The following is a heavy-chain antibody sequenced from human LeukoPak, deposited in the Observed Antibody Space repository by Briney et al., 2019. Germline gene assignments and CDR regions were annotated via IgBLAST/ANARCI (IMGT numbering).Heavy chain of an antibody. CDR3: ARDLVGRRWFDP. D-gene: IGHD2-15*01. Sequence: PSETLSLTCTVSGYSISSGYYWGWIRQPPGKGLEWIGSIYHSGSTYHNPSLKSRVTISVDTSKNQFSLKLSSVTAADTAVYYCARDLVGRRWFDPWGQGTLVTVSS. V-gene: IGHV4-38-2*02. J-gene: IGHJ5*02. CDR2: IYHSGST. CDR1: GYSISSGYY.